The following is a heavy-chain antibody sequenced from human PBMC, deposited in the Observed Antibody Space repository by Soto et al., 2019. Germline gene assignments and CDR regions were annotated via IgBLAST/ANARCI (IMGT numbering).Heavy chain of an antibody. CDR2: ISYDGVNK. CDR1: GFTFSTYG. Sequence: PGGSLRLSCAASGFTFSTYGMHWVRQAPGKGLEWVAVISYDGVNKYYADSAKGRFTISRDNSKNTLYLQMNSLRAEDTAVYYCAKSVYNWNDGFFDYWGQGTLVTVS. V-gene: IGHV3-30*18. J-gene: IGHJ4*02. CDR3: AKSVYNWNDGFFDY. D-gene: IGHD1-1*01.